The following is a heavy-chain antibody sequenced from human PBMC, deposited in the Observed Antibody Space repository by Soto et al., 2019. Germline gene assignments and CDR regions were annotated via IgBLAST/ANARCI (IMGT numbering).Heavy chain of an antibody. CDR3: ARLTDNWFDP. J-gene: IGHJ5*02. CDR2: MFYDGST. CDR1: GGPINSDY. V-gene: IGHV4-59*08. D-gene: IGHD4-4*01. Sequence: SETLSLTCSVSGGPINSDYWSWIRQPPGKGLEWIGYMFYDGSTNYNSSFKSRVTISADTSKKQFSLELRSVTAADTAVYYCARLTDNWFDPWGQRILVTVSS.